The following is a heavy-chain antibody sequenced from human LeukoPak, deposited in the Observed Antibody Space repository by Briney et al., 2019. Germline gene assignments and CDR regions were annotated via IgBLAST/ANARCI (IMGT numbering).Heavy chain of an antibody. CDR2: IYTSGST. CDR3: ASMYYYDSSGYGDALDI. CDR1: GGSISSYY. Sequence: SDTLSLTCTVSGGSISSYYWSWIRQPAGKGLEWIGRIYTSGSTNYNPSLKSRVTMSVDTSKNQFSLKLSSVTAADTAVYYCASMYYYDSSGYGDALDIWGEGAMVAVSS. D-gene: IGHD3-22*01. V-gene: IGHV4-4*07. J-gene: IGHJ3*02.